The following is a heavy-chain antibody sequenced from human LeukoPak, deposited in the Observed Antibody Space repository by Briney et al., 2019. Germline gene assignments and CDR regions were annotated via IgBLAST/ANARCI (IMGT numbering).Heavy chain of an antibody. CDR2: IKSKTDDGTT. J-gene: IGHJ4*02. V-gene: IGHV3-15*01. CDR3: ATGIQVVSSTKLFDN. D-gene: IGHD2-15*01. Sequence: GGSLRLSCAASGVNFSNAWMSWVRQAPGKGLEWVGRIKSKTDDGTTDYAAPVKGRFIISRDDSINTLYLQMNSLKTEDTAVYYCATGIQVVSSTKLFDNWGQGTLVTVSS. CDR1: GVNFSNAW.